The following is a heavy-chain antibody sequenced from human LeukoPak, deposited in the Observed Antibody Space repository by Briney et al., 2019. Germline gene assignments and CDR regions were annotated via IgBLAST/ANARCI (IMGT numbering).Heavy chain of an antibody. J-gene: IGHJ4*02. CDR1: GFTHSRYS. Sequence: GGSLRLSGAASGFTHSRYSMNWVRQAPGKELEWVSYISSSSSTIYYADSVKGRFTISRDNAKNSLYLQMNSLRAEDTAAYYCARDSWGWFGQDGFDYWGQGTLVTVSS. CDR3: ARDSWGWFGQDGFDY. CDR2: ISSSSSTI. D-gene: IGHD3-10*01. V-gene: IGHV3-48*01.